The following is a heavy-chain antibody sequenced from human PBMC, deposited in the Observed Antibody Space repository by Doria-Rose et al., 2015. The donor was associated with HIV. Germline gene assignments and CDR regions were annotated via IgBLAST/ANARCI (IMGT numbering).Heavy chain of an antibody. CDR3: ARIKSSRWYHKYYFDF. V-gene: IGHV2-26*01. J-gene: IGHJ4*02. D-gene: IGHD6-13*01. CDR1: GVSLSSPGMG. CDR2: IFSNDER. Sequence: QVQLVQSGPVLVKPTETLTLTCTVSGVSLSSPGMGVSWIRQPPGKALEWLANIFSNDERSYKTSLKSRLTISSGTSTSQVVLTMTDMDPVDTATYYCARIKSSRWYHKYYFDFWGQGTLVIVSA.